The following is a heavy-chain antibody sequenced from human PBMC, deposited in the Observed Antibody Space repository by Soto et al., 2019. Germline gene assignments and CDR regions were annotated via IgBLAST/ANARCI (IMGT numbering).Heavy chain of an antibody. CDR3: GTDQWGGAFDI. Sequence: LRLSCAVSGFTLSTYWMAWVRQTPGKGLEFVANIRPDGNEINYVDSVKGRFTISRDNAKNSLFLQMNSLRDDDTAVYYCGTDQWGGAFDIGGQGTTVTVSS. CDR1: GFTLSTYW. J-gene: IGHJ3*02. CDR2: IRPDGNEI. V-gene: IGHV3-7*01. D-gene: IGHD3-10*01.